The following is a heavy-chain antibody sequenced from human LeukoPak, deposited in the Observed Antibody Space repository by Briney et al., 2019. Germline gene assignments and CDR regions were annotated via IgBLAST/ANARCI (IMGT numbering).Heavy chain of an antibody. CDR3: ARLSNNYYGSGSYSFDY. V-gene: IGHV5-51*01. CDR2: IYPGDSDT. Sequence: GESLEISWKGSGYSFTSYWIGGGRQMPGKGLEGMGIIYPGDSDTRYSPSFQGQVTISADKSISTAYLQWSSLKASDTAMYYCARLSNNYYGSGSYSFDYCGQGTLVTVSS. D-gene: IGHD3-10*01. CDR1: GYSFTSYW. J-gene: IGHJ4*02.